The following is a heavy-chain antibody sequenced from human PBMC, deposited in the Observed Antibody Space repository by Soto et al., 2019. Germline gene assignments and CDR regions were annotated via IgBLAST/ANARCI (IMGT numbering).Heavy chain of an antibody. J-gene: IGHJ6*04. CDR1: AYIFTSYW. Sequence: PGESLKISCKGSAYIFTSYWIAWVRQMPGKGLEWMGVIYPGDSDTTYSPSFQGQVTISVDKSISTAYLQWSSLKASDTAMYYCGRQGWGPYYYYYGWDVGGKGTTVTVP. D-gene: IGHD3-16*01. CDR2: IYPGDSDT. CDR3: GRQGWGPYYYYYGWDV. V-gene: IGHV5-51*01.